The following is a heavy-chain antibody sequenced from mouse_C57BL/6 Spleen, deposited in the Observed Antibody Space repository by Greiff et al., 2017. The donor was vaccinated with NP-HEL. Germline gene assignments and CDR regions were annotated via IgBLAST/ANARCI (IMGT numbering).Heavy chain of an antibody. CDR2: INPYNGGT. D-gene: IGHD1-1*01. CDR1: GYTFTDYY. Sequence: VQLKQSGPVLVKPGASVKMSCKASGYTFTDYYMNWVKQSHGKSLEWIGVINPYNGGTSYNQKFKGKATLTVDKSSSTAYMELNSLTSEDSAVYYCARKRLTTVDYYAMDYWGQGTSVTVSS. J-gene: IGHJ4*01. V-gene: IGHV1-19*01. CDR3: ARKRLTTVDYYAMDY.